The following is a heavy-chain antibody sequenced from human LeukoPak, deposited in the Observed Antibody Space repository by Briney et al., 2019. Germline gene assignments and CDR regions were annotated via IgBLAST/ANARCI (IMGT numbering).Heavy chain of an antibody. Sequence: AGGSLRLSCAASGFTFSSYGMHWVRQAPGKGLEWVASTWSDGSNKYYADSVKGRFTISRDNSKDTLYLQMNSLRAGDTAVYYCANVVGGYWGQGTLVTVSS. V-gene: IGHV3-33*03. D-gene: IGHD2-21*01. CDR3: ANVVGGY. CDR1: GFTFSSYG. J-gene: IGHJ4*02. CDR2: TWSDGSNK.